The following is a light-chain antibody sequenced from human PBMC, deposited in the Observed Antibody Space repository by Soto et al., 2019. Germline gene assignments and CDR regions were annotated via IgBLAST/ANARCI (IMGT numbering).Light chain of an antibody. J-gene: IGKJ2*01. Sequence: EIVLTQSPGTLSLSPGERATLSCRASQSVSSSYLAWYQHKPGQAPRLLIYAASSRATGIPDRFSGSGSGTDFTRTFSRLEREDFAVYYCQQYGSSPRIFGQGTKLEIK. CDR1: QSVSSSY. CDR2: AAS. CDR3: QQYGSSPRI. V-gene: IGKV3-20*01.